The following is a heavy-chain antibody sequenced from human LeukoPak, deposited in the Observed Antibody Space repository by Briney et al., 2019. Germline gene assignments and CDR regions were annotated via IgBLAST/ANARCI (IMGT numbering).Heavy chain of an antibody. CDR2: ISSSSSTI. J-gene: IGHJ4*02. D-gene: IGHD6-13*01. V-gene: IGHV3-48*04. Sequence: GGSLRLSSAASGFTFSSYSMNWVRQAPGKGLEWVSYISSSSSTIYYADSVQGRFTISTDNAKHSLYLQMTSLSAEDTAVYYCASGASSSWYEGFDYWGQGTLVTVSS. CDR1: GFTFSSYS. CDR3: ASGASSSWYEGFDY.